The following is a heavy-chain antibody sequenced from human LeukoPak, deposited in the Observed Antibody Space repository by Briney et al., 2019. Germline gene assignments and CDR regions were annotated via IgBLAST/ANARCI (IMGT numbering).Heavy chain of an antibody. D-gene: IGHD2-21*02. V-gene: IGHV1-69-2*01. Sequence: ASVKISCKVSGYTFTDYYMHWVQQAPGKGLEWMGLVDPEDGETIYAEKFQGRVTITADTSTDTAYMELSSLRSEDTAVYYCATSYCGGDCYSGAYYFDYWGQGTLSPSPQ. CDR1: GYTFTDYY. CDR3: ATSYCGGDCYSGAYYFDY. J-gene: IGHJ4*02. CDR2: VDPEDGET.